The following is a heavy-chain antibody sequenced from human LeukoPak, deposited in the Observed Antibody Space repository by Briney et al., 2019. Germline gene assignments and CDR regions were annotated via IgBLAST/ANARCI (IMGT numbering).Heavy chain of an antibody. CDR3: AAEGWFGELNGSGDAFDI. V-gene: IGHV1-24*01. D-gene: IGHD3-10*01. CDR1: GYTLTELS. J-gene: IGHJ3*02. Sequence: ASVKVSCKVSGYTLTELSMHWVRQAPGKGLEWMGGFDPEDGETIYAQKFQGRVTMTEDTSTDTAYMELSSLRSEDTAVYYCAAEGWFGELNGSGDAFDIWGQGTMVTVSS. CDR2: FDPEDGET.